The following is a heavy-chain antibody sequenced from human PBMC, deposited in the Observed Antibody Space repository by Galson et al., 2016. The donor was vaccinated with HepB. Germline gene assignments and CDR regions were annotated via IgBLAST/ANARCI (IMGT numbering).Heavy chain of an antibody. CDR3: VKDRKYRCSSSTCYWEFDY. Sequence: SLRLSCAASGFSFDDYGMDWVRQGPGKGLEWVAGISWNSVGVGYADSVKGRFTISRDNAKNSLYLQMNSLRVEDTALYYCVKDRKYRCSSSTCYWEFDYWGQGTLVTVS. CDR1: GFSFDDYG. V-gene: IGHV3-9*01. J-gene: IGHJ4*02. D-gene: IGHD2-2*01. CDR2: ISWNSVGV.